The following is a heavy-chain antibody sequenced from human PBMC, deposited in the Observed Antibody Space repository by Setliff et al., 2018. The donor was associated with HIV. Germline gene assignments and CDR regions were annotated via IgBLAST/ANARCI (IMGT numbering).Heavy chain of an antibody. CDR3: AKGDSSGWYPPGYFDL. D-gene: IGHD6-19*01. V-gene: IGHV3-23*01. Sequence: PGGSLRLSCAASGFTFSNYVINWVRQAPGKGLEWISGISGSGGSTYYADSMKGRFTISRDNSKNTLYLQMNSLRAEDTAVYYCAKGDSSGWYPPGYFDLWGRGTLVTVSS. CDR2: ISGSGGST. CDR1: GFTFSNYV. J-gene: IGHJ2*01.